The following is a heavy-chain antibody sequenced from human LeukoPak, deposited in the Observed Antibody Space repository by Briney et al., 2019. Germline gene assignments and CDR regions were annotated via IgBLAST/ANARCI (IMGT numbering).Heavy chain of an antibody. CDR1: GGSISTSSYY. CDR2: MYYSGST. J-gene: IGHJ3*01. V-gene: IGHV4-39*01. Sequence: PSETLSLTCTVSGGSISTSSYYWGWIRQPPGKGLEWIGSMYYSGSTYYNPSLKSRVTISVDTSKNQYSLKLRSVTAADTAVYYCAHCGPEQFDFWSWGQGTMVTVSS. D-gene: IGHD3-3*01. CDR3: AHCGPEQFDFWS.